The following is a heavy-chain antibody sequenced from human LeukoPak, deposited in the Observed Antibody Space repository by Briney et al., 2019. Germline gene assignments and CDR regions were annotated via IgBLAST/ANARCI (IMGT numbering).Heavy chain of an antibody. CDR3: ARGRSGTDYYYYGMDV. CDR2: MNPNSGNT. CDR1: GYTLTSYD. D-gene: IGHD1-1*01. V-gene: IGHV1-8*01. J-gene: IGHJ6*02. Sequence: GASVKVSCKTSGYTLTSYDINWVRQATGQGLEWMGWMNPNSGNTGYAQKFQGRVTMTRNTSISTAYMELSSLRSEDTAVYYCARGRSGTDYYYYGMDVWGQGTTVTVSS.